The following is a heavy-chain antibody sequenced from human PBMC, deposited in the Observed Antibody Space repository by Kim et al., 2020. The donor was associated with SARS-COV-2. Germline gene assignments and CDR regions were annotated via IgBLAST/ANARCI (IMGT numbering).Heavy chain of an antibody. CDR2: ISYRGIKK. D-gene: IGHD2-21*01. V-gene: IGHV3-30*04. Sequence: GGSLRLSCAASGFTFSSYAMNWVRQAPGKGLEWVAIISYRGIKKFYADSVKGRFTISRDNSKNTLHLHMNNLSGEDTAVYRCARDYDGSDGYEDGMDVWGQGTTVTVSS. J-gene: IGHJ6*02. CDR1: GFTFSSYA. CDR3: ARDYDGSDGYEDGMDV.